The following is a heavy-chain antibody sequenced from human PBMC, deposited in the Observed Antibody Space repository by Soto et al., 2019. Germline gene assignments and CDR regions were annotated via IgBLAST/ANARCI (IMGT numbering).Heavy chain of an antibody. Sequence: GRALRRSCVASGFTFNRYAKSWVSQAPGKGLEWVSTISGSGDSVYYPDSVKGRLTISRDNSKNTLSLEIDSLRGEDTAIYYCAKDRGLGIDLFDYWGQGTLVTVSS. CDR3: AKDRGLGIDLFDY. V-gene: IGHV3-23*01. D-gene: IGHD7-27*01. CDR2: ISGSGDSV. J-gene: IGHJ4*02. CDR1: GFTFNRYA.